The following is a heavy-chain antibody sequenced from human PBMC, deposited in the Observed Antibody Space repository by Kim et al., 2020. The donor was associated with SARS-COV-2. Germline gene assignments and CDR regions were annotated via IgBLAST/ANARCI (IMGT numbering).Heavy chain of an antibody. CDR3: ARAFPDYTSYYYYGMDV. CDR2: IYYSGST. J-gene: IGHJ6*02. D-gene: IGHD4-4*01. CDR1: GGSISSGGYY. Sequence: SETLSLTCTVSGGSISSGGYYWSWIRQHPGKGLEWIGYIYYSGSTYYNPSLKSRVTISVDTSKNQFSLKLSSVTAADTAVYYCARAFPDYTSYYYYGMDVWGQGTTVTVSS. V-gene: IGHV4-31*03.